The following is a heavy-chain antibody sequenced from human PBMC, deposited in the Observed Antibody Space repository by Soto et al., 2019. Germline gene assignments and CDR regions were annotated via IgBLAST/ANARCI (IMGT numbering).Heavy chain of an antibody. V-gene: IGHV3-23*01. D-gene: IGHD6-13*01. Sequence: GGSLRLSCAASGFTFGSYAMSWVRQAPGKGLEWVSAISGSGGSTYYADSVKGRFTISRDNSKNTLYLQMNSLRAEDTAVYYCAKDPKGNKGAAGNRFDPWGQGTLVTVSS. J-gene: IGHJ5*02. CDR2: ISGSGGST. CDR3: AKDPKGNKGAAGNRFDP. CDR1: GFTFGSYA.